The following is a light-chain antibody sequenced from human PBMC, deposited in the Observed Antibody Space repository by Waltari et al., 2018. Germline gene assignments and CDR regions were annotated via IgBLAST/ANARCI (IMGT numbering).Light chain of an antibody. CDR1: KLGDKY. CDR2: QDS. V-gene: IGLV3-1*01. J-gene: IGLJ2*01. CDR3: QAWDSSIV. Sequence: SYELTQPPSVSVSPGQTASITCSGDKLGDKYACWYQQKPGQSPVLVSYQDSTRPSGIPGRFSGSNSGNTATLTISGTQAMDEADYYCQAWDSSIVFGGGTKLTVL.